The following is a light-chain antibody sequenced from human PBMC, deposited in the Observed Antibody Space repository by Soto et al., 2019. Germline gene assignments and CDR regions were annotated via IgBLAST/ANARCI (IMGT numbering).Light chain of an antibody. CDR2: GNI. J-gene: IGLJ2*01. V-gene: IGLV1-40*01. Sequence: QSVLTQPPSVSGAPGQRVTISCTGSSSSIGAGYDVHWYQHLPGTAPKLLIYGNINRPSGVPDRFSGSKSDTSASLAITGLQAEDEADYYCQSYDSSLSVVFGGGTKLTVL. CDR3: QSYDSSLSVV. CDR1: SSSIGAGYD.